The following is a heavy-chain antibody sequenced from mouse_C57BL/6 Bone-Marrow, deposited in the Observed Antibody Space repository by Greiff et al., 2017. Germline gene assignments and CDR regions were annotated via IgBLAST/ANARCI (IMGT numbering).Heavy chain of an antibody. Sequence: EVKLVESGPGLVKPSQSLSLTCTVTGYSITSDYAWNWIRQFPGNKLEWMGYITYSGSTSYSPSLKSRISITRDTSKNQFFLQLNSVTTEDTATYYCSRASYYYGDSLDYWGQGTTLTVSS. D-gene: IGHD1-1*02. CDR1: GYSITSDYA. V-gene: IGHV3-2*02. CDR3: SRASYYYGDSLDY. CDR2: ITYSGST. J-gene: IGHJ2*01.